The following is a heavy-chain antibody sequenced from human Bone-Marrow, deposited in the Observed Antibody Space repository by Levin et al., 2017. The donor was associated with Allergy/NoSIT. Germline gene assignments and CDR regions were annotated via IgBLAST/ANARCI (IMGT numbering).Heavy chain of an antibody. J-gene: IGHJ5*02. Sequence: SETLSLTCTVSGDSINNTNHYWSWIRQPAGKGLEWIGRMFAGGAATYNRSLRSRVTISIDTSKNQFFLKLTLVTAADSAVYYCARYETFNSWHTGWFDPWGQGTLVTVSS. CDR1: GDSINNTNHY. CDR2: MFAGGAA. D-gene: IGHD6-13*01. CDR3: ARYETFNSWHTGWFDP. V-gene: IGHV4-61*02.